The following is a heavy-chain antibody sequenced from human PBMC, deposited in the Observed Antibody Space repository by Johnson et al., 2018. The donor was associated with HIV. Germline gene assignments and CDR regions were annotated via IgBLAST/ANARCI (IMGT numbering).Heavy chain of an antibody. Sequence: QVQLVESGGGVVQPGGSLRLSCAAFGFTFSYYGMHWVRQAPGKGLEWVAFIRYDGDNKYYGDSVKGRFTISRDNSKDTLYLQMNGLRPEDTAVYYCARELGGSSLPFGAFDIWGQGTMVTVSS. D-gene: IGHD6-13*01. CDR1: GFTFSYYG. CDR3: ARELGGSSLPFGAFDI. V-gene: IGHV3-30*02. J-gene: IGHJ3*02. CDR2: IRYDGDNK.